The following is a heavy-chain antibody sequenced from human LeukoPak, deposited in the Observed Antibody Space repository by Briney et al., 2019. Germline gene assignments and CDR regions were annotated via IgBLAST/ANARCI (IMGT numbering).Heavy chain of an antibody. CDR1: GGSISSSSYY. CDR3: ARAPRITMIVVVYFDY. CDR2: IYYSGST. Sequence: SETLSLTCTVSGGSISSSSYYWGWIRQPPGKGLEWIGSIYYSGSTYYNPSLKSRVTISVDTSKNQFSLKLSSVTAADTAVYYCARAPRITMIVVVYFDYWGQGTLVTVSS. J-gene: IGHJ4*02. D-gene: IGHD3-22*01. V-gene: IGHV4-39*07.